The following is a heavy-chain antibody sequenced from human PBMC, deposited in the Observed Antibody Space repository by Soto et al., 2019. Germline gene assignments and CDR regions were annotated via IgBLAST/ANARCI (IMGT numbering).Heavy chain of an antibody. CDR2: IFPGDAET. D-gene: IGHD2-15*01. Sequence: GESLKISCHGSGYNFATHWIGWVRHKAGKGLEWMGIIFPGDAETRYSPSFQGHITISADKSISTAYLRWSSLKASDTGMYYCATPGGLGMDVWGQGTTVTVSS. V-gene: IGHV5-51*01. CDR1: GYNFATHW. CDR3: ATPGGLGMDV. J-gene: IGHJ6*02.